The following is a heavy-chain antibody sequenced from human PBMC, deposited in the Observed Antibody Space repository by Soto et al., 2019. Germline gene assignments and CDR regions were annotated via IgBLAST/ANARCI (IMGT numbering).Heavy chain of an antibody. CDR2: ISGGGSYI. CDR3: ARDSDCHSTSCFFPPHV. CDR1: GFTFSDEN. Sequence: GGSLRLSCSASGFTFSDENMSWVRQVPGKGLEWVSGISGGGSYIFYADSVQGRFSISRDNPKNSLFLEMNSLRVEDTAVYYCARDSDCHSTSCFFPPHVWGQGTTVTVSS. J-gene: IGHJ6*02. D-gene: IGHD2-2*01. V-gene: IGHV3-21*06.